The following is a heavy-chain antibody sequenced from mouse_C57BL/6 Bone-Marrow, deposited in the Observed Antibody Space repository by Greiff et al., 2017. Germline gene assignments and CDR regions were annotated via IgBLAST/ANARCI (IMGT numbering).Heavy chain of an antibody. CDR3: ARLRLRPYYFDY. Sequence: EVQLQQSGPELVKPGASVKISCKASGYTFTDYYMNWVKQSHGRSLEWIGDINPNNGGTSYNQKFKGKATLTVDKSSSTAYMELRSLTSEDSAVYYCARLRLRPYYFDYWGQGTTLTVSS. D-gene: IGHD2-2*01. CDR1: GYTFTDYY. CDR2: INPNNGGT. V-gene: IGHV1-26*01. J-gene: IGHJ2*01.